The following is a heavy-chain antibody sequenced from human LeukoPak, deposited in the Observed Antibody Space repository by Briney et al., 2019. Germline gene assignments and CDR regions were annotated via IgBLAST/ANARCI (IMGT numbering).Heavy chain of an antibody. D-gene: IGHD3-10*01. CDR3: TRPHYQRVLLWFGEFPDAFDI. Sequence: GGSLRLSCTASGFTFGDYAMSWFRQAPGKGLEWVGFIRSKAYGGTTEYAASVKGRFTISRDDFKSIAYLQMNSLKTEDTAVYYCTRPHYQRVLLWFGEFPDAFDIWGQGTMVTVSS. J-gene: IGHJ3*02. CDR2: IRSKAYGGTT. CDR1: GFTFGDYA. V-gene: IGHV3-49*03.